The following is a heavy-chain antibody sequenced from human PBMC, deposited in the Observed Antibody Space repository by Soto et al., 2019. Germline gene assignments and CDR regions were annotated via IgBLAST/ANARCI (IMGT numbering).Heavy chain of an antibody. D-gene: IGHD5-12*01. Sequence: QVQLVQSGAEMKKPGASVKLSCKTSGINYNTYAIHWVRQAPGQGLEWMGWINAGNGDTRYSQNFQGRVTLIRDTSASTVYIDLDSLKSEDTGVYYCARAISGYVTWGQGTLVTVSS. CDR2: INAGNGDT. V-gene: IGHV1-3*01. CDR3: ARAISGYVT. J-gene: IGHJ4*02. CDR1: GINYNTYA.